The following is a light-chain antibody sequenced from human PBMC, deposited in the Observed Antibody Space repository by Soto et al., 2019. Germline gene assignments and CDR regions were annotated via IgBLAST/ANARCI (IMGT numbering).Light chain of an antibody. CDR2: TTS. Sequence: DIQMTQSPSTLSGSVGDRVTMTCRASQTISSWLAWYQQKPGKAPNLLIYTTSNLESGVPSRFSGSGSGTDFTLTINSLQPEDFATYFCQQSYSRPRTFGQGTRW. CDR3: QQSYSRPRT. J-gene: IGKJ1*01. V-gene: IGKV1-39*01. CDR1: QTISSW.